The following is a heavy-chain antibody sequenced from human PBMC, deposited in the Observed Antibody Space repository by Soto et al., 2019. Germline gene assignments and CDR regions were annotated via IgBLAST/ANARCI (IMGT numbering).Heavy chain of an antibody. V-gene: IGHV1-3*01. J-gene: IGHJ6*02. Sequence: ASVKVSCKASGYTFTSYAMHWVRQAPGQRLEWMGWINAGNGNTKYSQKFQGRVTITRDTSASTAYMELSSLRSEDTAVYYCARGFSPYYYYGMDVGGQGTTVTVSS. CDR3: ARGFSPYYYYGMDV. CDR2: INAGNGNT. CDR1: GYTFTSYA.